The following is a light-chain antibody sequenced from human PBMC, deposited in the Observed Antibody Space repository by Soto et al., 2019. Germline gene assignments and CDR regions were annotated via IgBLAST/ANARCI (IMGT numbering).Light chain of an antibody. V-gene: IGKV3-11*01. Sequence: EVVLTQSPATLSLSPGERATLSCTASQSVTTYLAWYQQKPGQAPRLLIYDASTRATGIPARFSGSGSGTDFTLTISSQEPEDFAVYYCQHRRNWTQWVTFGHGTKVDIK. J-gene: IGKJ3*01. CDR1: QSVTTY. CDR2: DAS. CDR3: QHRRNWTQWVT.